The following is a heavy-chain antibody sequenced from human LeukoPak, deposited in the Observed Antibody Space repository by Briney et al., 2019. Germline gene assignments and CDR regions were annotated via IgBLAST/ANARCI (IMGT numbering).Heavy chain of an antibody. CDR2: LTGGGGT. J-gene: IGHJ4*02. Sequence: PGGSLRLSCAASGFTFSTYAMSWVRQAPGKGLEWVSGLTGGGGTSYADSVKGRFTISRDNSKNTLYLQMNSLRAEDTAVYYCAKDKGAVTGTFDYWGQGTLVTVSS. CDR1: GFTFSTYA. V-gene: IGHV3-23*01. D-gene: IGHD1-14*01. CDR3: AKDKGAVTGTFDY.